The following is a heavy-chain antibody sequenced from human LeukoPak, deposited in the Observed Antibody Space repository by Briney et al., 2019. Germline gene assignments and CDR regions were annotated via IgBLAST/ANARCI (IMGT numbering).Heavy chain of an antibody. CDR2: ISGGVGST. Sequence: PGGSLRLSCAASGFTFSSYAMSWVRQAPGKGLEWVSNISGGVGSTYYADSVKGRFTISRDNSRNTLYLQMNSLRAEDTAIYYCAKSGSNRFDYWGQGTLVTVSS. D-gene: IGHD5-24*01. CDR3: AKSGSNRFDY. CDR1: GFTFSSYA. J-gene: IGHJ4*02. V-gene: IGHV3-23*01.